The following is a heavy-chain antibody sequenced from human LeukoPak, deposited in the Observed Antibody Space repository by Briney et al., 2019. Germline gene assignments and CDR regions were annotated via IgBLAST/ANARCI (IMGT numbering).Heavy chain of an antibody. Sequence: PGGSLRLSCAASGFTFDDYAMHWVRHAPGKGLEWASLISGDGGSTYYADSVKGRFTISRDNSKNSLYLQMNSLRTEDTALYYCAKDTGYGEGSDYWGQGTLVTVSS. CDR3: AKDTGYGEGSDY. CDR1: GFTFDDYA. D-gene: IGHD4-17*01. V-gene: IGHV3-43*02. J-gene: IGHJ4*02. CDR2: ISGDGGST.